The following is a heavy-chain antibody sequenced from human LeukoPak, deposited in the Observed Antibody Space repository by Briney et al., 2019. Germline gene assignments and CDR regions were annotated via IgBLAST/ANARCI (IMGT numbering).Heavy chain of an antibody. V-gene: IGHV3-64D*06. Sequence: GGSLRLSCSASGFTFSNYAMHWVRQAPGKGLEYVSAISSNGGSTYYADSVKGRFSISRDNSKNTLYFQMSSLRAEDTAVYYCVKGTGTKYYYYGMDVWGQRTTVTVSS. CDR2: ISSNGGST. J-gene: IGHJ6*02. CDR1: GFTFSNYA. D-gene: IGHD3/OR15-3a*01. CDR3: VKGTGTKYYYYGMDV.